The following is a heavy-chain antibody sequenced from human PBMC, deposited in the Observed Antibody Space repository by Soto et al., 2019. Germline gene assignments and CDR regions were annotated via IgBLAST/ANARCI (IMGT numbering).Heavy chain of an antibody. J-gene: IGHJ4*02. CDR1: GYTFTSYA. V-gene: IGHV1-3*01. CDR3: ARGPGGPDGPGDY. D-gene: IGHD2-15*01. Sequence: QVQLVQSGAEVKKPGASVKVSCKASGYTFTSYAMHWVRQAPGQRLEWMGWINAGNGNTKYSQKFQGRVTITRETSGSTAYMELSSLRSEDTAVYYCARGPGGPDGPGDYWGQGTLVTVSS. CDR2: INAGNGNT.